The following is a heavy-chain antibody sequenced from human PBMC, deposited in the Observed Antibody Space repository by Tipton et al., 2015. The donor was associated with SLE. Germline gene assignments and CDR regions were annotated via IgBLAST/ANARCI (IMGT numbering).Heavy chain of an antibody. Sequence: SLRLSCTASGFTFSSYGMHWVRQAPGKGLEWVAFLSHDGNRKNYADSVKGRITVSRDNSNNTLDLQMNSLRPEDTALYYCAKDWGGYGMDVWGKGTTVTVSS. CDR2: LSHDGNRK. J-gene: IGHJ6*04. V-gene: IGHV3-30*18. CDR3: AKDWGGYGMDV. D-gene: IGHD3-16*01. CDR1: GFTFSSYG.